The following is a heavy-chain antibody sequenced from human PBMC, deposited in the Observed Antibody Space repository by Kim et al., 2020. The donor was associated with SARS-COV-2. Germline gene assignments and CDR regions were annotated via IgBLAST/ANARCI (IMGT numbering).Heavy chain of an antibody. CDR3: ARHFRGTSMQFLGLYQLGS. V-gene: IGHV4-39*01. D-gene: IGHD2-2*02. CDR2: VYYTGNT. Sequence: SETLSLTCTVSDGSINSRGYYWGWIRQPPGKGLEWIGSVYYTGNTYYTPSLKSRLTISVDTSKNQFSLKLNSVTAADTAVYYCARHFRGTSMQFLGLYQLGSWGQVVLVTVSS. J-gene: IGHJ5*02. CDR1: DGSINSRGYY.